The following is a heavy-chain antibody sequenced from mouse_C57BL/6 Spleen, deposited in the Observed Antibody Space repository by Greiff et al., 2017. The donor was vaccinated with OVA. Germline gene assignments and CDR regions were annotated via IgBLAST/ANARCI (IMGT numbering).Heavy chain of an antibody. D-gene: IGHD6-1*01. CDR2: ISSGSSTI. CDR3: ARGQPYYFDY. Sequence: EVKLMESGGGLVKPGGSLKLSCAASGFTFSDYGMHWVRQAPEKGLEWVAYISSGSSTIYYADTVKGRFTISRDNAKNILFLQMTNLRSEDTAMYYCARGQPYYFDYWGQGTTLTVSS. V-gene: IGHV5-17*01. J-gene: IGHJ2*01. CDR1: GFTFSDYG.